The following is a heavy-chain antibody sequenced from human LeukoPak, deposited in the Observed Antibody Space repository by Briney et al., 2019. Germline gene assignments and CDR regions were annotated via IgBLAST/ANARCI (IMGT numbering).Heavy chain of an antibody. CDR3: VKITSVTGGDC. Sequence: GGSLRLSCSASGLTFSAYAMYWVRQAPGKGLEYVSGISNNGGSSFYADSVKGRFTIYRDNSKNTLYLQMSSLRAEDTAVYYCVKITSVTGGDCWGQGTRLTVSS. CDR1: GLTFSAYA. V-gene: IGHV3-64D*09. J-gene: IGHJ4*02. CDR2: ISNNGGSS. D-gene: IGHD1-14*01.